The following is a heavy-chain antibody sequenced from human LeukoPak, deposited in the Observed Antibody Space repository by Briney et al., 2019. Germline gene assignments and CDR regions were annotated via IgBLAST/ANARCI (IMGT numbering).Heavy chain of an antibody. CDR3: AKEGRIAVAVTGYYFDY. Sequence: GGSLRLSCAASGFTFSSYGMPWVRQAPGKGLEWVAVIWYDGSNKYYADSVKGRFTISRDNSKNTLYLQMNSLRAEDTAVYYCAKEGRIAVAVTGYYFDYWGQGTLVTVSS. V-gene: IGHV3-33*06. D-gene: IGHD6-19*01. CDR2: IWYDGSNK. CDR1: GFTFSSYG. J-gene: IGHJ4*02.